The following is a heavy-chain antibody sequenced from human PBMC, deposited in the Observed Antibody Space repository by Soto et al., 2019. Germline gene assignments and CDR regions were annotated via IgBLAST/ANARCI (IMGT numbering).Heavy chain of an antibody. V-gene: IGHV3-11*01. CDR1: GFTFSDYY. CDR3: AKVGYGWNYGNNWFDP. Sequence: GGSLRLSCAASGFTFSDYYMSWIRQAPGKGLEWVSYISSSGSTIYYADSVKGRFTISRDNAKNSLYLQMNSLRAEDTAVYYCAKVGYGWNYGNNWFDPWGQGTLVTVSS. J-gene: IGHJ5*02. D-gene: IGHD1-7*01. CDR2: ISSSGSTI.